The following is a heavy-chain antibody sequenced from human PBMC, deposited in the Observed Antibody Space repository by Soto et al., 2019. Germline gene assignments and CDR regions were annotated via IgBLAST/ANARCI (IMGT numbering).Heavy chain of an antibody. CDR3: ASHPQTYSGNHDAFDI. V-gene: IGHV1-69*12. CDR2: IIPMFGTA. J-gene: IGHJ3*02. Sequence: QVQLVQSGAEVKKPGSSVMISCKASGGTFSNYAISWVRQAPGQGLEWMGGIIPMFGTANHAQKFQGRVTITADESTTTGHMELSSLRFEDTAVYYCASHPQTYSGNHDAFDIWCQGTMVIVSS. CDR1: GGTFSNYA. D-gene: IGHD1-26*01.